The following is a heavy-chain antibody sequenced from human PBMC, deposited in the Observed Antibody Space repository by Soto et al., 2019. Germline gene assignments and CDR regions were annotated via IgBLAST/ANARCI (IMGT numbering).Heavy chain of an antibody. CDR1: GGSISSYD. J-gene: IGHJ4*02. D-gene: IGHD6-19*01. V-gene: IGHV4-59*01. Sequence: TAETLSLTCTVSGGSISSYDRTWVRQPPGKGLEWIGHIYYTGATKYNASLKSRGSISLGKSKKNFSLELISVTAAHTDAYFCERSDQWPRQSLGVWGQGAMVTVSS. CDR2: IYYTGAT. CDR3: ERSDQWPRQSLGV.